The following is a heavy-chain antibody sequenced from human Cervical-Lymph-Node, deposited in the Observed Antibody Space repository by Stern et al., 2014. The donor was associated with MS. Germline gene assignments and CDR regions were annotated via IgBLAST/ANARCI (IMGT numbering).Heavy chain of an antibody. CDR2: FYTSGIT. V-gene: IGHV4-61*02. Sequence: QLQLQESGPGLVKPSQTLSLTCTVSGGSVPSGNYCWSWIRQSAGKGLEWIGLFYTSGITNYSPSFKSRVTISVDTSKSQFSLNLNSVTDADTAVYYCARGPTQITDWYFNLWGRGTLVTVSS. CDR3: ARGPTQITDWYFNL. CDR1: GGSVPSGNYC. J-gene: IGHJ2*01.